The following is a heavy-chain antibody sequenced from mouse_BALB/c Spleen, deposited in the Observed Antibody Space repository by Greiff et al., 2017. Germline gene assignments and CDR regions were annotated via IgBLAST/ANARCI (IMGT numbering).Heavy chain of an antibody. J-gene: IGHJ3*01. Sequence: VHVKQSGPELVKPGASVKISCKASGYTFTDYNMHWVKQSHGKSLEWIGYIYPYNGGTGYNQKFKSKATLTVDNSSSTAYMELRSLTSEDSAVYYCARNYGSSSAWFAYWGQGTLVTVSA. D-gene: IGHD1-1*01. V-gene: IGHV1S29*02. CDR1: GYTFTDYN. CDR2: IYPYNGGT. CDR3: ARNYGSSSAWFAY.